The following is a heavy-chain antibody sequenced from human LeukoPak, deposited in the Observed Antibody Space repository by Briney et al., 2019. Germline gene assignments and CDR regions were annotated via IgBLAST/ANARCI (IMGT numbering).Heavy chain of an antibody. CDR2: MNPNSGNT. CDR3: ASSSGYYYYYYYRDV. Sequence: ASVKVSCKASGYTFTSYDINWVRQATGQGLEWMGWMNPNSGNTGYAQKFQGRVTMTRNTSISTAYMELSSLRSEDTAVYYCASSSGYYYYYYYRDVWGKGTTVTVSS. J-gene: IGHJ6*03. V-gene: IGHV1-8*01. CDR1: GYTFTSYD.